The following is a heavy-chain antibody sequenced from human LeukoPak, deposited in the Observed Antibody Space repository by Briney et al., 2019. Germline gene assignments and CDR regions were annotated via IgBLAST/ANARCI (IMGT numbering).Heavy chain of an antibody. CDR3: ARPVDAFDI. J-gene: IGHJ3*02. V-gene: IGHV4-39*07. CDR1: GVSISSSNNF. Sequence: SETLSLTCTVSGVSISSSNNFWGWIRQPPGKGLEWIGSIYHSGSTYYNPSLKSRVTISVDTSKNQFSLKLSSVTAADTAVYYCARPVDAFDIWGQGTMVTVSS. CDR2: IYHSGST.